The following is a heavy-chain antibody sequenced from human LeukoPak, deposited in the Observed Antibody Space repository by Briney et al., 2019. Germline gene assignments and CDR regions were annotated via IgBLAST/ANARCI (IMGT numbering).Heavy chain of an antibody. CDR2: IYPGNSDT. Sequence: GESLKISCQGSGYSFTNYWIGWVRQMPGKGLEWMGIIYPGNSDTRYSPSFQGQVIFSADKSIQTAYLQWSSLKASDTAMYYCARLGDYSSGWQYNWFDPWGQGTLVTVSS. D-gene: IGHD6-19*01. CDR3: ARLGDYSSGWQYNWFDP. V-gene: IGHV5-51*01. J-gene: IGHJ5*02. CDR1: GYSFTNYW.